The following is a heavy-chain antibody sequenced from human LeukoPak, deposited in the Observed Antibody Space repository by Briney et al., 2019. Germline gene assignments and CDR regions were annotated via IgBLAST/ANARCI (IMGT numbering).Heavy chain of an antibody. V-gene: IGHV3-48*01. CDR2: ISSSSRTT. Sequence: GGSLRLSCAASGFTFSSSNMNWVRQAPGKGLEWVSYISSSSRTTYYADSVKGRFTISRDNAKNSLYLQMNSLRAEDTAVYYCARDGMATRYYYGMDVWGQGTTVTVSS. J-gene: IGHJ6*02. CDR3: ARDGMATRYYYGMDV. D-gene: IGHD1-14*01. CDR1: GFTFSSSN.